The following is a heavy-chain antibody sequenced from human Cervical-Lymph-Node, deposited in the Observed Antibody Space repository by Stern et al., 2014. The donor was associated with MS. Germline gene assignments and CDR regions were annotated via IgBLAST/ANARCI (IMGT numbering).Heavy chain of an antibody. J-gene: IGHJ4*02. CDR1: GFTFRSYY. CDR2: IGNDGSTE. V-gene: IGHV3-33*01. D-gene: IGHD2/OR15-2a*01. CDR3: ARDVTGSIDY. Sequence: VQLVESGGGVVQPGRSLRLSCAASGFTFRSYYMQWVRQAPGKGLEWVALIGNDGSTEYHVDSVKGRFTISRDDSKNTLYLQMNSLRADDTALYYCARDVTGSIDYWGQGTLVTVSS.